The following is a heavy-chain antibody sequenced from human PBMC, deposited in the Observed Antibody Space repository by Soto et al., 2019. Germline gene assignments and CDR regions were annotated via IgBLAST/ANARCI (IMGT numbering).Heavy chain of an antibody. J-gene: IGHJ2*01. Sequence: EVQMLDSGGDLVQPGGSLRLSCAASGFTFSNYAMTWVRQAPGKGLEWVAAISASAASPSYADSVKGRFTVSRHNSEITLYLQMNNPRTEDTVLYYCAKTMMRGSSYWYFDLWGRGTLVAVGS. CDR2: ISASAASP. CDR1: GFTFSNYA. D-gene: IGHD3-22*01. CDR3: AKTMMRGSSYWYFDL. V-gene: IGHV3-23*01.